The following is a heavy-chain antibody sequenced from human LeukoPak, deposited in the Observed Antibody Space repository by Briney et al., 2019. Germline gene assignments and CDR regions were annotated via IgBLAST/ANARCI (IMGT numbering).Heavy chain of an antibody. CDR2: IKSKTDGGTT. V-gene: IGHV3-15*01. J-gene: IGHJ4*02. D-gene: IGHD1-26*01. CDR1: GFTFSNAW. CDR3: TTDGVGIEGATFDY. Sequence: GGSLRLSCTASGFTFSNAWMSWVRQAPGKGLEWVGRIKSKTDGGTTDYAAPVKGRFTISRDDSKNTLYLQMNSLKTEDTAVYYCTTDGVGIEGATFDYWGQGTLVTVSS.